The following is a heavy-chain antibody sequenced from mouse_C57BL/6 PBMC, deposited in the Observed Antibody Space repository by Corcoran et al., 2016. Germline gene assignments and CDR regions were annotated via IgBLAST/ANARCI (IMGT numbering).Heavy chain of an antibody. D-gene: IGHD2-3*01. CDR3: ARNPAFDGLYYVDY. V-gene: IGHV1-18*01. CDR2: INPNNGGT. CDR1: GYTFTDYN. Sequence: EVQLQQSGPELVKPGASVKIPCKASGYTFTDYNMDWVKQSHGKSLEWIGDINPNNGGTINNQKFKGKATLTVDTSSSTAYMELRSLTSEDTAVYYCARNPAFDGLYYVDYWGQGTTLTVSS. J-gene: IGHJ2*01.